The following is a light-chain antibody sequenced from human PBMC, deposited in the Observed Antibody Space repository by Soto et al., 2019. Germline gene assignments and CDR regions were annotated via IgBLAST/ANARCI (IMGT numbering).Light chain of an antibody. J-gene: IGKJ1*01. CDR1: QGISNS. V-gene: IGKV1-9*01. CDR2: LAS. Sequence: IQVTQSPSSPSASVGDRVTITCRASQGISNSLAWYQQKPGKAPKLLMYLASTLQSGVPPRFSGTGSGTNFTLTISSLQPEDFATYYCQQLIRFPTKFGQGTKVDIK. CDR3: QQLIRFPTK.